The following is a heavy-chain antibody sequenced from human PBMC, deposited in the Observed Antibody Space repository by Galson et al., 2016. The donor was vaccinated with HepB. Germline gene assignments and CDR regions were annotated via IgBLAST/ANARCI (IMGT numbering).Heavy chain of an antibody. V-gene: IGHV3-33*03. CDR3: AKVTGCTSRSCGYYFDA. D-gene: IGHD2-8*01. J-gene: IGHJ4*02. CDR1: GFTFSGYG. CDR2: IWHDGNNK. Sequence: SLRLSCAASGFTFSGYGMHWVRQAPGKGLEWVAVIWHDGNNKDYADSVKGRFTISRDNSKNTLYLQLNSLRAEDTAIYYCAKVTGCTSRSCGYYFDAWGQGALVIVAS.